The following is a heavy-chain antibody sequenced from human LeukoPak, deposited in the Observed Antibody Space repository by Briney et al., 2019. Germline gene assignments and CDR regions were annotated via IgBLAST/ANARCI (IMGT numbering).Heavy chain of an antibody. D-gene: IGHD2-15*01. CDR1: GFTFSDYY. Sequence: PGGSLRLSCAASGFTFSDYYMSWIRQAPGKGLEWVSYISSSGSTIYYADSVKGRFAISRDNAKNSLYLQMNSLRAEDTAVYYCARDVAVCSGGSCYGVGFDYWGQGTLVTVSS. V-gene: IGHV3-11*01. CDR3: ARDVAVCSGGSCYGVGFDY. J-gene: IGHJ4*02. CDR2: ISSSGSTI.